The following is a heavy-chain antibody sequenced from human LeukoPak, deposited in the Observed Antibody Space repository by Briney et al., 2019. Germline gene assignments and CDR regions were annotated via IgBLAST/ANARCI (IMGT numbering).Heavy chain of an antibody. D-gene: IGHD3-22*01. V-gene: IGHV4-59*01. CDR1: GGSISSYY. Sequence: PSETLSLTCTVSGGSISSYYWSWIRQPPGKGLEWIGYIYYGGSTNYNPSLKSRVTISVDTSKNQFSLKLSSVTAADTAVYYCARLYYDSSGYADYWGQGTLVTVSS. CDR3: ARLYYDSSGYADY. J-gene: IGHJ4*02. CDR2: IYYGGST.